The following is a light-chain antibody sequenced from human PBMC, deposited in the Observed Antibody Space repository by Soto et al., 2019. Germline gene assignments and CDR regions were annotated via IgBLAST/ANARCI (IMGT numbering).Light chain of an antibody. CDR2: DAS. V-gene: IGKV1-5*01. CDR3: QQYGSYSWT. CDR1: QSISGS. Sequence: HMPSPHPYLSASLGDSVTITCRASQSISGSLNWYQQKSGKAPKLLIFDASGLESGVPSRFSGSGSGTEFTLTISSLQPEDFAVYYCQQYGSYSWTFGQGTKVDIK. J-gene: IGKJ1*01.